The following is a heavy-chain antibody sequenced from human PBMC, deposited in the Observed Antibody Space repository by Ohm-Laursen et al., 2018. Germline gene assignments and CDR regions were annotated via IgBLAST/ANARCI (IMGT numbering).Heavy chain of an antibody. CDR3: ARAAYCSGGSCYEGALDI. D-gene: IGHD2-15*01. CDR1: GVSISSYY. J-gene: IGHJ3*02. Sequence: GTLSLTCTVSGVSISSYYWSWIRQPPGKGLEWIGYIYYSGSTNYNPSLKSRVTISVDTSKNQFSLKLSSVTAADTAVYYCARAAYCSGGSCYEGALDIWGQGTMVTVSS. V-gene: IGHV4-59*01. CDR2: IYYSGST.